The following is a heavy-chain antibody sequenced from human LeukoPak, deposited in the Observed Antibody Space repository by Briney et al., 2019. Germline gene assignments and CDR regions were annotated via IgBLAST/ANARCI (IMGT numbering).Heavy chain of an antibody. CDR1: GFTFSSYW. CDR2: IKQDGSGK. Sequence: GGSLRLSCAASGFTFSSYWMSWVRQAPGKGLEWVANIKQDGSGKYYVDSVKGRFTISRDNAKNSLYLQMNSLRAEDTAVYYCAREGYPPFYGMDVWGQGTTVTVSS. CDR3: AREGYPPFYGMDV. V-gene: IGHV3-7*01. J-gene: IGHJ6*02. D-gene: IGHD2-2*01.